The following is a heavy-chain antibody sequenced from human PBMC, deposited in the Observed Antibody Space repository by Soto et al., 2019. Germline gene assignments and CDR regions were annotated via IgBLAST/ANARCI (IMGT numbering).Heavy chain of an antibody. J-gene: IGHJ6*02. D-gene: IGHD3-22*01. V-gene: IGHV5-51*01. Sequence: GESLKISCKGSGYSFTSYWIGWVRQMPGKGLEWMGIIYPGDSDTRYSPSFQGQVTISADKSISTAYLQWSSLKASDTAMYYCARVVDYYDPYYYYGMDVWGQGTTVTVSS. CDR2: IYPGDSDT. CDR3: ARVVDYYDPYYYYGMDV. CDR1: GYSFTSYW.